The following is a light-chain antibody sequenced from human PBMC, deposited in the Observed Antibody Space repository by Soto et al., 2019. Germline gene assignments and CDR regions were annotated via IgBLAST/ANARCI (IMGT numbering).Light chain of an antibody. CDR1: QSVSSSY. CDR3: QQYGSSPLYT. CDR2: GPS. V-gene: IGKV3-20*01. Sequence: EMVLTQSPGTLSLSPGERASLSCRASQSVSSSYLAWYQQKPGQAPRPLIYGPSSRATGIPDRFSGSGSGTDFTLTISRLEPEDFAVYYCQQYGSSPLYTFGQGTKLEIK. J-gene: IGKJ2*01.